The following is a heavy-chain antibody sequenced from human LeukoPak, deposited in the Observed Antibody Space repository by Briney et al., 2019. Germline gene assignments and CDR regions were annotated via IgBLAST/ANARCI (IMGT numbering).Heavy chain of an antibody. J-gene: IGHJ6*03. D-gene: IGHD3-10*01. CDR2: IKQDGSEK. CDR3: ASSGSHIFGYYYYYMDV. Sequence: PGGSLRLSCAASGFTFSSYWMSWVRQAPGKGLEWAANIKQDGSEKYYVDSVKGRFTISRDNAKNSLYLQMNSLRAKDTAVYYCASSGSHIFGYYYYYMDVWGKGTRSPSP. V-gene: IGHV3-7*01. CDR1: GFTFSSYW.